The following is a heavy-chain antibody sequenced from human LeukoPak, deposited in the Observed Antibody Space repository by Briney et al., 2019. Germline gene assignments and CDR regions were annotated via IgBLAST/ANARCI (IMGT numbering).Heavy chain of an antibody. Sequence: GGSLILSCAASGFTVSSNYMSWVRQAPGKGLDWVSVIYSGGSTYYADSVKGRFTISRDNSKNTLYLQMNSLRAEDTAVYYCARGHDYDSSVAYWGQGTLVTVSS. CDR3: ARGHDYDSSVAY. CDR2: IYSGGST. V-gene: IGHV3-66*01. J-gene: IGHJ4*02. D-gene: IGHD3-22*01. CDR1: GFTVSSNY.